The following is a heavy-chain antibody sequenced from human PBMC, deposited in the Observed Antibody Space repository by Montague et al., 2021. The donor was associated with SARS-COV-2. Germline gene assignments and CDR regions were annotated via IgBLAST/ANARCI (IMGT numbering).Heavy chain of an antibody. Sequence: SETLSLTCAVSGYSISSSNWWGWIRQPPGKGLEWIGYIYYSGSTNYNPSLKSRVTISVDTSKNQFSLTLSSATAADTAVYYCARGFDYWGQGTLVTVSS. J-gene: IGHJ4*02. CDR1: GYSISSSNW. V-gene: IGHV4-28*03. CDR2: IYYSGST. CDR3: ARGFDY.